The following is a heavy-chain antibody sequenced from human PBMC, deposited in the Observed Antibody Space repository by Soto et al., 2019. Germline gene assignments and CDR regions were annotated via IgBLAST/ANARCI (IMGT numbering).Heavy chain of an antibody. CDR1: GFTFSSYW. V-gene: IGHV3-7*01. Sequence: EVQLVESGGGLVQPGGSLRLSCAASGFTFSSYWMSWVRQAPGKGLEWVANIKPDGSEKYYVDSVKGRFTISRDNAKNSLYLQTNSLRAEDTAVYFCASSAYSKNGYWGRGTLVTVSS. J-gene: IGHJ4*02. CDR3: ASSAYSKNGY. D-gene: IGHD4-4*01. CDR2: IKPDGSEK.